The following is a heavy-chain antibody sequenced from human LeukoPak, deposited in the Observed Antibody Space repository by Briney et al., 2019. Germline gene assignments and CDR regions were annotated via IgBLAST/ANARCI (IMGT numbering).Heavy chain of an antibody. V-gene: IGHV1-2*06. CDR2: INPNSGGT. CDR1: GYTFTGYY. D-gene: IGHD5-24*01. CDR3: ARVSPRRLQLVHYFDY. J-gene: IGHJ4*02. Sequence: ASVKVSCKASGYTFTGYYMHWVRQAPGQGLEWMGRINPNSGGTNYAQKFQGRVTMTRDTSTSTAYMELSRLRSDDTAVYYCARVSPRRLQLVHYFDYWGQGTLVTVSS.